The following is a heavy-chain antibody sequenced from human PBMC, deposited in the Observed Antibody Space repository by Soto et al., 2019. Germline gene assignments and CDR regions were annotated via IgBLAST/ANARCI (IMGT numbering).Heavy chain of an antibody. CDR1: GGSISSYY. V-gene: IGHV4-59*01. D-gene: IGHD2-15*01. J-gene: IGHJ4*02. CDR3: ARAWGRVFDY. Sequence: QVQLQESGPGLVKPSETLSLTCTVSGGSISSYYWSWIRQPPGKGLEWIGYIYYSGGTNYNPSLKRRVTISVDTSKNQSSLKLSSVTAADTAVYYCARAWGRVFDYWGQGTLVTVSS. CDR2: IYYSGGT.